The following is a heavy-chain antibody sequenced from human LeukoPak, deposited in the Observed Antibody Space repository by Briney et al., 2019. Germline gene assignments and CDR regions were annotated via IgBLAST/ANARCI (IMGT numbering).Heavy chain of an antibody. J-gene: IGHJ4*02. Sequence: SETLSLTCTVSGGSISSSCYYWGWIRQPPGKGLEWIGSIYYSGSTYYNPSLKSRVTISVDTSKNQFSLKLSSVTAADTAVYYCARRSAAGYFDYWGQGTLVTVSS. V-gene: IGHV4-39*01. CDR1: GGSISSSCYY. CDR2: IYYSGST. D-gene: IGHD6-13*01. CDR3: ARRSAAGYFDY.